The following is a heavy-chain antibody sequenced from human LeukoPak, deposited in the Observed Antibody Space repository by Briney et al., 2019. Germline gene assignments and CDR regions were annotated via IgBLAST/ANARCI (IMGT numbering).Heavy chain of an antibody. D-gene: IGHD5-18*01. Sequence: SETLSPTCTVSGGSISSSSYYWGWVRQPPGKGLEWIGSIYYSGSTYYNSSLKSRVTISVDTSKNQVSLKLSSVTAADTAVYYCARLRGYSYGDFDYWGQGTLVTVSS. CDR3: ARLRGYSYGDFDY. V-gene: IGHV4-39*01. CDR2: IYYSGST. J-gene: IGHJ4*02. CDR1: GGSISSSSYY.